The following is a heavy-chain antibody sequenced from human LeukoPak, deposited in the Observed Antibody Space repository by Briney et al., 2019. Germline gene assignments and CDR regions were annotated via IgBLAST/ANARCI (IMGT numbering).Heavy chain of an antibody. CDR3: ARGYSYGRDTGY. Sequence: GASVKDSCKASGYTFTSYHLHWVRQAPGQGLEWMGMINPSGGGTSYAQKFQGRVTMTRDTSTSTVYMELSSLRSEDTAMYYCARGYSYGRDTGYWGQGTLVTVSS. D-gene: IGHD5-18*01. CDR2: INPSGGGT. V-gene: IGHV1-46*01. J-gene: IGHJ4*02. CDR1: GYTFTSYH.